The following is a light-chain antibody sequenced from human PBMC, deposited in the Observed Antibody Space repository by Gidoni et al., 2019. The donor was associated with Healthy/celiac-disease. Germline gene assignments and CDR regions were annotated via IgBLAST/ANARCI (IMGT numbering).Light chain of an antibody. V-gene: IGLV2-14*01. J-gene: IGLJ1*01. CDR3: SSYTSSSSYV. CDR2: EVS. CDR1: SSDVGGYNY. Sequence: QSALTQPASVSGSPGQSITISCTGTSSDVGGYNYVSWYQQHPGKAPKLMIYEVSKRPSGVSNRFSDSKSGNTASLTISGLQAEDEADYYGSSYTSSSSYVFGTGTKVTVL.